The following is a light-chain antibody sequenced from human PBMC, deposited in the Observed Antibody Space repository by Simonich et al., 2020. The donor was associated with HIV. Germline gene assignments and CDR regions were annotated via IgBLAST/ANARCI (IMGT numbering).Light chain of an antibody. CDR2: KDI. Sequence: SYELTQPPSVSVSPGQTARITCSGDALPKQYAYWYPQKPGQAPVLGIYKDIERPSVIPERLSGTSSGTTATFTISGVQAEDEADYYCQSADSSGTYYVFGTGTKVTVL. CDR3: QSADSSGTYYV. J-gene: IGLJ1*01. V-gene: IGLV3-25*03. CDR1: ALPKQY.